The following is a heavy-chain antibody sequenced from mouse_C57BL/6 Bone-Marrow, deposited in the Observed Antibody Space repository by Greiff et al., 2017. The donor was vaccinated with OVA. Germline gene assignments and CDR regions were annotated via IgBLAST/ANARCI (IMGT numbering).Heavy chain of an antibody. CDR2: ISSGGSYT. CDR3: ARQRYYGSSPFDY. CDR1: GFTFSSYG. V-gene: IGHV5-6*01. Sequence: EVKLMESGGDLVKPGGSLKLSCAASGFTFSSYGMSWVRQTPDKRLEWVATISSGGSYTYYPDSVKGRFTISRDNAKNTLYLQMSSLKSEDTAMYYCARQRYYGSSPFDYWGQGTTLTVSS. D-gene: IGHD1-1*01. J-gene: IGHJ2*01.